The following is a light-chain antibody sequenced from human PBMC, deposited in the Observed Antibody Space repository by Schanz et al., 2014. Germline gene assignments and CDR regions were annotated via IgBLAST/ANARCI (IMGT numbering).Light chain of an antibody. CDR1: SSDVGGYNY. CDR3: SSYAGSKKV. Sequence: QSALTQPPSASGSPGQSVTISCTGTSSDVGGYNYVSWYQQYPGKAPKLMIYEVNKRPSGVPDRFSGSKSGNTASLTVSGLQAEDEAEYYCSSYAGSKKVFGGGTKLTVL. V-gene: IGLV2-8*01. CDR2: EVN. J-gene: IGLJ2*01.